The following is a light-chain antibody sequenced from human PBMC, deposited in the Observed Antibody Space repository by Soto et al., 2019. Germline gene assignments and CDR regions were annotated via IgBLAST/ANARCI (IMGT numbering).Light chain of an antibody. CDR2: DAS. CDR3: QQYNNWPPLT. V-gene: IGKV3-15*01. J-gene: IGKJ4*01. CDR1: RSVSSN. Sequence: EIVMTQSPATLSVSPGDRATLSCRASRSVSSNLAWYQQKPGQAPRLLIYDASTRATGIPARFSGSGSGTDFTLTISSLQSADFAVYYCQQYNNWPPLTFGGGTKVEI.